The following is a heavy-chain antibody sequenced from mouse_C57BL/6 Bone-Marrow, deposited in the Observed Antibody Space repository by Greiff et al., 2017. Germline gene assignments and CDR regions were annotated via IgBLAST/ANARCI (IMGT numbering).Heavy chain of an antibody. Sequence: DVQLVESGGDLVKPGGSLKLSCAASGFTFSSYGMSWVRQTPDKRLEWVATISSGGSYTYYPDSVKGRFTISRDNAKNTLYLQMSSLKSEDTAMYYCARRGYGSSYDAYWGQGTLVTVSA. CDR3: ARRGYGSSYDAY. CDR1: GFTFSSYG. D-gene: IGHD1-1*01. CDR2: ISSGGSYT. V-gene: IGHV5-6*01. J-gene: IGHJ3*01.